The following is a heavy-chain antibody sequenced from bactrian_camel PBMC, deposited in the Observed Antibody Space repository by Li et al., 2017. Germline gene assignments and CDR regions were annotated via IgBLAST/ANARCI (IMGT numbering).Heavy chain of an antibody. CDR1: GLDVLDND. J-gene: IGHJ4*01. CDR2: IYTGLGKA. D-gene: IGHD3*01. CDR3: AASTLWAYSGSSCSIRDPPEYNF. Sequence: VQLVESGGGSVQAGETLTLACTVSGLDVLDNDMGWYRQAPGNQCELVSTIYTGLGKAYYADSVKGRFTISRDNAKNTVYLQMNSLAPEDTAIYSCAASTLWAYSGSSCSIRDPPEYNFWGQGTQVTVS. V-gene: IGHV3S54*01.